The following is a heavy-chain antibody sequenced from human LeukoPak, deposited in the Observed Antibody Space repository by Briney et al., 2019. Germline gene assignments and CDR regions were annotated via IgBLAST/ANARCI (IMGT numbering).Heavy chain of an antibody. CDR3: ARGRYYDSSGYPPEGAFDI. V-gene: IGHV3-48*04. CDR1: GFSFSSYS. D-gene: IGHD3-22*01. Sequence: GGSLRLSCAASGFSFSSYSMNWVRQAPGKGLEWVSYISHTGSTMSYADSVKGRFTISRDNARNSLYLQMNSLRAEDTAVYYCARGRYYDSSGYPPEGAFDIWGQGTMVTVSS. J-gene: IGHJ3*02. CDR2: ISHTGSTM.